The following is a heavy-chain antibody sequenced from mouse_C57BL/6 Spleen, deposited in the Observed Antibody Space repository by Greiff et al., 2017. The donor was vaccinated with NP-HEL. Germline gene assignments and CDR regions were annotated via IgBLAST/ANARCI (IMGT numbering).Heavy chain of an antibody. Sequence: VQLQQSDAELVKPGASVKISCKVSGYTFTDHTIHWMKQRPEQGLEWIGYIYPRDGSTKYNEKFKGKATLTADKSSSTAYMQLNSLTSEDSAVYFCAREVDYYGSSYGCAYWGQGTLVTVSA. CDR2: IYPRDGST. CDR3: AREVDYYGSSYGCAY. V-gene: IGHV1-78*01. CDR1: GYTFTDHT. J-gene: IGHJ3*01. D-gene: IGHD1-1*01.